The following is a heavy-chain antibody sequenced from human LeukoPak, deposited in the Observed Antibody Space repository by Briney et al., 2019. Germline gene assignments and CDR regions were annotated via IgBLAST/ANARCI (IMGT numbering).Heavy chain of an antibody. Sequence: SETLSLTCTVSGGSISNFCWAWIRQPPGQGLEWIGYMSDSGSTKYNPSLKSRVTMSVDTSKNQFSLKLSSVTAADTAVYYCARHVGNSGSGSYLTYFDYWGQGTLVTVSS. J-gene: IGHJ4*02. D-gene: IGHD3-10*01. CDR3: ARHVGNSGSGSYLTYFDY. V-gene: IGHV4-59*08. CDR2: MSDSGST. CDR1: GGSISNFC.